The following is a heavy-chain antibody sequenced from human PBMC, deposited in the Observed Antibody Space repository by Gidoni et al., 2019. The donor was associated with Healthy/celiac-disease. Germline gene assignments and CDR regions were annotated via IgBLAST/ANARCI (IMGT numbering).Heavy chain of an antibody. CDR2: IIPIFGTA. CDR1: GGTFSSYA. CDR3: ARDDRPDTGRGYYYYGMDV. Sequence: EVKKPGSSVKVSCTASGGTFSSYAISWVRQAPGQGLEWMGGIIPIFGTANYAQKFQGRVTITADESTSTAYMELSSLRAEDTAVYDCARDDRPDTGRGYYYYGMDVWGQGTTVTVSS. J-gene: IGHJ6*02. V-gene: IGHV1-69*01. D-gene: IGHD3-10*01.